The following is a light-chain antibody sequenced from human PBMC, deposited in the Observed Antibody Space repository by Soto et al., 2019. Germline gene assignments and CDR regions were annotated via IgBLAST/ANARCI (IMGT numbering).Light chain of an antibody. CDR3: QQRSNWPPWT. CDR2: DAS. Sequence: EIVLTQSPATLSLSPGERATLSCRASQSVSSYLAWYQQKPGQAPRLLIYDASNRATGIPARFSGSGSGTDLTLTISSPEPEDFAVYYCQQRSNWPPWTFGQGTKVEIK. CDR1: QSVSSY. V-gene: IGKV3-11*01. J-gene: IGKJ1*01.